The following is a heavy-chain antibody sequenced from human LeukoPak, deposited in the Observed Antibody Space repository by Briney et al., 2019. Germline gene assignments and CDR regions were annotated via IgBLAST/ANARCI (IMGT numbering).Heavy chain of an antibody. CDR3: ARALGYCSGGSCYSLYYYYMDV. CDR2: IYYSGST. Sequence: SETLSLTCTVSGGSISSYYWSWIRQPPGKGLEWIGNIYYSGSTNYNPSLKSRVTISVDKSKNQFSLKLSSVTAADMAVYYCARALGYCSGGSCYSLYYYYMDVWGKGTTVTVSS. V-gene: IGHV4-59*12. D-gene: IGHD2-15*01. CDR1: GGSISSYY. J-gene: IGHJ6*03.